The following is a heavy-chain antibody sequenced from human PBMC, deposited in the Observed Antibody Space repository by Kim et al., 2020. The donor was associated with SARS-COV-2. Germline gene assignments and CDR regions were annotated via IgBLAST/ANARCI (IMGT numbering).Heavy chain of an antibody. V-gene: IGHV3-11*06. CDR3: ARYCSGGSCYGERDAFDI. D-gene: IGHD2-15*01. J-gene: IGHJ3*02. Sequence: KGRFTISRDNAKNSLYLQMNSLRAEDTAVYYCARYCSGGSCYGERDAFDIWGQGTMVTVSS.